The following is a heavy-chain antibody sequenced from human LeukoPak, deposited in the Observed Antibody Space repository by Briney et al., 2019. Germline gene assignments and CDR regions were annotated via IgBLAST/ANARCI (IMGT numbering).Heavy chain of an antibody. CDR2: IIPIFGTA. CDR1: GGTFSSYA. CDR3: ARDWAYSGSRNYMDV. D-gene: IGHD1-26*01. Sequence: SVKVSCKASGGTFSSYAISWVRQAPGQGLEWMGGIIPIFGTANYAQKFQGRVTITADESTSTAYMELSSLRSEDTAVYYCARDWAYSGSRNYMDVWGKGTTVTVSS. J-gene: IGHJ6*03. V-gene: IGHV1-69*13.